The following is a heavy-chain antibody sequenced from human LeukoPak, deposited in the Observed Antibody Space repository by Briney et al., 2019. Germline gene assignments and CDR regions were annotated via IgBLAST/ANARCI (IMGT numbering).Heavy chain of an antibody. CDR1: GFTFSSYS. J-gene: IGHJ6*04. V-gene: IGHV3-21*01. D-gene: IGHD2/OR15-2a*01. Sequence: GGSLRLSCAASGFTFSSYSMNWVRQAPGKGLEWVSSISSSSSYIYYADSVKGRFTISRDNAKNSLYLQMNSLRAEDTAVYYCARAVNPLAYFVFMDVWGKGTTVTVSS. CDR2: ISSSSSYI. CDR3: ARAVNPLAYFVFMDV.